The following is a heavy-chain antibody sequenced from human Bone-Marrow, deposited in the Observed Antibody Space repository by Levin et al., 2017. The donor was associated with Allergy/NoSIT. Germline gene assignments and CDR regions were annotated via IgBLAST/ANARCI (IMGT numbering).Heavy chain of an antibody. CDR3: TRDEGPDCTGSTCYFDY. J-gene: IGHJ4*02. CDR1: GFTLSDYS. V-gene: IGHV3-49*03. CDR2: IRRKVYGGTT. Sequence: GGSLRLSCTASGFTLSDYSMTWFRRAPGKGLECVGFIRRKVYGGTTEYAASVKGRFTISRDDSKSIVYLQMNSLQTEDTAVYYCTRDEGPDCTGSTCYFDYWGQGTVVTVSS. D-gene: IGHD2-8*02.